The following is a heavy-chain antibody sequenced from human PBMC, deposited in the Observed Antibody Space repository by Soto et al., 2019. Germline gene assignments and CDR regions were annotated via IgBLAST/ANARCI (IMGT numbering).Heavy chain of an antibody. CDR2: IYYSGTT. D-gene: IGHD1-1*01. CDR1: GGSISSSSYF. J-gene: IGHJ4*02. CDR3: ARRTTGPAGSIDY. Sequence: PSETLSLTCAVSGGSISSSSYFWGWIRQPPGKGLEWIGNIYYSGTTYYNPSLKSRVTISVDTSKNQFSLKLNSVTAADTAVYYCARRTTGPAGSIDYWGRGTLVTVS. V-gene: IGHV4-39*01.